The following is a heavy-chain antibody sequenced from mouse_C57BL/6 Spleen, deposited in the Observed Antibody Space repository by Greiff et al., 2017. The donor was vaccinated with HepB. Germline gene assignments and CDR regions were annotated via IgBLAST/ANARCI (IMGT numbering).Heavy chain of an antibody. Sequence: EVQLVESGPGLVKPSQSLSLTCSVTGYSITSGYYWNWIRQFPGNKLEWMGYISYDGSNNYNPSLKNRISITRDTSKNQFFLKLNSVTTEDTATYYCARGGTAQATAWFAYWGQGTLVTVSA. CDR2: ISYDGSN. CDR1: GYSITSGYY. CDR3: ARGGTAQATAWFAY. D-gene: IGHD3-2*02. V-gene: IGHV3-6*01. J-gene: IGHJ3*01.